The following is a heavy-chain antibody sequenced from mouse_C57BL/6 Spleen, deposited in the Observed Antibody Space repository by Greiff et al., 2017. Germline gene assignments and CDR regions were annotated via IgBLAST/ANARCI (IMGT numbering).Heavy chain of an antibody. J-gene: IGHJ2*01. CDR2: ISSGGSYT. Sequence: EVNVVESGGDLVKPGGSLKLSCAASGFTFSSYGMSWVRQTPDKRLEWVATISSGGSYTYYPDSVKGRFTISRDNAKNTLYLQMSSLKSEDTAMYYCARDTTVVWDYWGQGTTLTVSS. CDR1: GFTFSSYG. V-gene: IGHV5-6*01. CDR3: ARDTTVVWDY. D-gene: IGHD1-1*01.